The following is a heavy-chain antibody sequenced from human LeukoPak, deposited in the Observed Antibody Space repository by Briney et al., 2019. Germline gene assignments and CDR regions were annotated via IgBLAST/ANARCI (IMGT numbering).Heavy chain of an antibody. J-gene: IGHJ4*02. V-gene: IGHV1-2*04. CDR3: ARDVTSTPNWEFDY. CDR1: GYTFADYF. CDR2: INPNSGGT. Sequence: ASVKVSYKGFGYTFADYFIHWVRQAPGQGLEWMGRINPNSGGTEYAPKFQGWVTMTRDTSISTAYVEVSRLISDDTAVYYCARDVTSTPNWEFDYWGQGTLVIVSP. D-gene: IGHD1-26*01.